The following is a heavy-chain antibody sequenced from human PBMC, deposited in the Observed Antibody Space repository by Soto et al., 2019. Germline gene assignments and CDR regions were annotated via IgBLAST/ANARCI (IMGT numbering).Heavy chain of an antibody. Sequence: QITLKESGPTLVKPTQTLTLTCTFSGFSLSTREVGVGWIRQPPGKALEWLALIYWYDDKRYRPSLKSSLTLAQDPPKNPVILIMPNMEHQDTATYYCAPRAYSYGSGSYYTHWGQGILVTVSS. V-gene: IGHV2-5*01. CDR3: APRAYSYGSGSYYTH. D-gene: IGHD3-10*01. CDR2: IYWYDDK. CDR1: GFSLSTREVG. J-gene: IGHJ4*02.